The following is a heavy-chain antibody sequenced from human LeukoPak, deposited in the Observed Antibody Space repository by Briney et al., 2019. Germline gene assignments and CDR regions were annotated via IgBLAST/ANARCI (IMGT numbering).Heavy chain of an antibody. Sequence: GGSLRLSCAASGFIFSGYEMHWVRQAPGKGLEWVSYISSSGNTIYYADSVRGRFTISRDNAKNSLYLQMNSLRAEDTAVYYCAKHPQDWGQGTLVSVSS. CDR2: ISSSGNTI. J-gene: IGHJ4*02. CDR1: GFIFSGYE. CDR3: AKHPQD. V-gene: IGHV3-48*03.